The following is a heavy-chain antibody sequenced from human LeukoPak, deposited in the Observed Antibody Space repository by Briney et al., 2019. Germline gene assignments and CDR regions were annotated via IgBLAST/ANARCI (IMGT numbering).Heavy chain of an antibody. J-gene: IGHJ4*02. CDR3: ARGGSHIVVVTAIDR. CDR2: INPSGGST. Sequence: ASVKVSCKASGYTFTSYYMHWVRQAPGQGLEWMGIINPSGGSTSYAQKFQGRVTLTRDMSTSTVYMELSSLRSEDTAVYYGARGGSHIVVVTAIDRWGQGTLVTVSS. CDR1: GYTFTSYY. V-gene: IGHV1-46*01. D-gene: IGHD2-21*02.